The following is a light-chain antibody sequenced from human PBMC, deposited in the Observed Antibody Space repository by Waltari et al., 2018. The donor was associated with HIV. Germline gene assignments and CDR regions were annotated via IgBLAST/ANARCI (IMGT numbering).Light chain of an antibody. CDR1: QTVANSD. CDR2: GAS. CDR3: QQYARSPWT. Sequence: EIVLTQSPGTLSLSPGERATLSCRASQTVANSDFAWYQQKPGQAPRLLIYGASSRAADIPDRFSGSGSGTDFTLTIETLEPEDFAVYYCQQYARSPWTFGQGTNVEIK. J-gene: IGKJ1*01. V-gene: IGKV3-20*01.